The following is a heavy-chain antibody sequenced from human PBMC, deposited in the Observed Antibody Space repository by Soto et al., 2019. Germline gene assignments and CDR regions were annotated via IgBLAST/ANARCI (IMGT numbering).Heavy chain of an antibody. Sequence: SETLSLTCTVSGGSISSYYWSWIRQPPGKGLEWIGYIYYSGSTNYNPSLKSRVTISVDTSKNQFSLKLSSVTAADTAVYYCARLARTLDYWGQGTLVTVSS. CDR3: ARLARTLDY. CDR2: IYYSGST. CDR1: GGSISSYY. J-gene: IGHJ4*02. V-gene: IGHV4-59*08.